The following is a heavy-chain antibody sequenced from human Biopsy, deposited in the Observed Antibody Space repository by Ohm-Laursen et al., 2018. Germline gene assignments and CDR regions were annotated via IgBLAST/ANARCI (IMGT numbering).Heavy chain of an antibody. CDR3: AKDLSVYYYYGIDV. J-gene: IGHJ6*02. Sequence: SLRLSCSASGFTFNAYWMYWVRQVPGKGLVWVSHIKSVGSWTNYADSVKGRFTISRDNAKNTLYLQMNGLRAEDTAVYYCAKDLSVYYYYGIDVWGQGITVTVSS. D-gene: IGHD5/OR15-5a*01. CDR2: IKSVGSWT. CDR1: GFTFNAYW. V-gene: IGHV3-74*01.